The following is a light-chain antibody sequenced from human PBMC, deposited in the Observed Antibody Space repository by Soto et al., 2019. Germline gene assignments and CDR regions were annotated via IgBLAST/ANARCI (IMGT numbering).Light chain of an antibody. CDR2: EVS. CDR1: SRDVGSYSL. Sequence: QSVLTQPASVSGSPGQSITISCSRTSRDVGSYSLVSWYQQRPGKVPQLIIYEVSKRPSGVSNRFSGSKSANTASLTISGLQGDDEADYYCSTYTGFYTLVFGGGTKLTVL. J-gene: IGLJ2*01. V-gene: IGLV2-23*02. CDR3: STYTGFYTLV.